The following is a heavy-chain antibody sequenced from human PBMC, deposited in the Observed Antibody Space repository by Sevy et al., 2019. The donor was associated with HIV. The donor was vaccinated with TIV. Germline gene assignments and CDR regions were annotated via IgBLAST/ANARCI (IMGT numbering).Heavy chain of an antibody. V-gene: IGHV3-30-3*01. CDR2: ISYDGSNK. Sequence: GSLRLSCAASGFTFSSYAMHWVRQAPGKGLEWVAVISYDGSNKYYADSVKGRFTISRDNSKNTLYLQMNSLRAEDTAVYYCARATGIAAAGTGYFDYWGQGTLVTVSS. D-gene: IGHD6-13*01. J-gene: IGHJ4*02. CDR1: GFTFSSYA. CDR3: ARATGIAAAGTGYFDY.